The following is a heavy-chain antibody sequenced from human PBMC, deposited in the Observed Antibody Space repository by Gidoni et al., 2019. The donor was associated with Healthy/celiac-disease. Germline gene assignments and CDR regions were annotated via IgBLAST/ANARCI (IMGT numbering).Heavy chain of an antibody. V-gene: IGHV3-30*18. CDR3: AKEGGDYGGKGSFDY. D-gene: IGHD4-17*01. CDR1: GFPFSRYG. J-gene: IGHJ4*02. Sequence: QVQLVESGGGVVQPGRSLRLSCAASGFPFSRYGMHWVRQAPGKGLEWVAVISYDGSNKYYADSVKGRFTISRDNSKNTLYLQMNSLRAEDTAVYYCAKEGGDYGGKGSFDYWGQGTLVTVSS. CDR2: ISYDGSNK.